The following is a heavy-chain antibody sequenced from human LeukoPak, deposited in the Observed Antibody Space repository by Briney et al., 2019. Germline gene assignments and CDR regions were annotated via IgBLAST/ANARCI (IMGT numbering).Heavy chain of an antibody. CDR1: GFTFSSYA. J-gene: IGHJ4*02. V-gene: IGHV3-64D*06. D-gene: IGHD5-12*01. Sequence: PGGSLRLSCSASGFTFSSYAMHWVRQAPGKGLDYVSDISSNGGSTYYADFVKGRFTISRDNSKNTLYLQMSSLRAEDTAVYYCVRDLYSGYDGRRPFDYWGQGTLVTVSS. CDR2: ISSNGGST. CDR3: VRDLYSGYDGRRPFDY.